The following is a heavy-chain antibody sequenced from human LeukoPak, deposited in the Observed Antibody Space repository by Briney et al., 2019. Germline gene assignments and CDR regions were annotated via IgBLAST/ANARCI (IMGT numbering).Heavy chain of an antibody. CDR2: ISYDGSNK. D-gene: IGHD1-26*01. Sequence: GRSLRLSCAASGFTFSSYGMHWVRQAPGKGLEWVAVISYDGSNKYYADSVKGRFTISRDNSKNTLYLQMNSLGAEDTAVYYCAKWELYSGFYYIDYWGQGTLATVSS. J-gene: IGHJ4*02. CDR1: GFTFSSYG. V-gene: IGHV3-30*18. CDR3: AKWELYSGFYYIDY.